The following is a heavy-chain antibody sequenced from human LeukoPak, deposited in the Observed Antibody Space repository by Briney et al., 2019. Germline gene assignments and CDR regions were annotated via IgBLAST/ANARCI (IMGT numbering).Heavy chain of an antibody. J-gene: IGHJ4*02. CDR2: IKQDGSEK. Sequence: GGSLRLSCAASGFTFSSYWMSWVRQAPGKGLEWVANIKQDGSEKYYVDSVKGRFTISRDNAKNSLYLQMNSQRAEDTAVYYCARIQNYYDSSGYYYYWGQGTLVTVSS. CDR3: ARIQNYYDSSGYYYY. D-gene: IGHD3-22*01. CDR1: GFTFSSYW. V-gene: IGHV3-7*01.